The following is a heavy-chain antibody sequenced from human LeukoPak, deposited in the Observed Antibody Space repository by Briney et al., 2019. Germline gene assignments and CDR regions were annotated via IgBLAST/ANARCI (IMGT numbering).Heavy chain of an antibody. CDR1: GYSISSGYY. V-gene: IGHV4-38-2*02. Sequence: SETLSLTCTVSGYSISSGYYWGWIRQPPGKGLEWIGSIYHSGSTYYNPSLKSRVTISVDTSKNQFSLKLSSVTAADTAVYYCARVMERSRLFDYWGQGTLVTVSS. D-gene: IGHD1-1*01. J-gene: IGHJ4*02. CDR2: IYHSGST. CDR3: ARVMERSRLFDY.